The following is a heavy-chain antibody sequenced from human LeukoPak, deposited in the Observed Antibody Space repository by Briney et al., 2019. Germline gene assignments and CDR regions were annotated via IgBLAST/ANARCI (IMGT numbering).Heavy chain of an antibody. CDR2: IYSSGTT. CDR1: GGSISSYY. Sequence: PSETLSLTCTVSGGSISSYYWSWIRQPAGKGLEWIGRIYSSGTTTYNPSLKSRVTMSVDTAENQVSLGLSSVTAADTAVYYCARDSGTTGEVKFDPWGQGSLVTVSS. V-gene: IGHV4-4*07. D-gene: IGHD3-10*01. J-gene: IGHJ5*02. CDR3: ARDSGTTGEVKFDP.